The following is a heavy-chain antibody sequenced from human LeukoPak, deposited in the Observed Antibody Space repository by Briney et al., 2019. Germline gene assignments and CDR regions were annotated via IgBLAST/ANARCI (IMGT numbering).Heavy chain of an antibody. D-gene: IGHD4-17*01. CDR3: AKDPDSDDYGDAASWYFDL. V-gene: IGHV3-30*02. CDR2: IRYDGSNK. Sequence: HAGGPLRLSCAASGFTFSSYGMHWVRQAPGKGLEWVAFIRYDGSNKYYADSVKGRFTISRDNSKNTLYLQMNSLRAEDTAVYYCAKDPDSDDYGDAASWYFDLWGRGTLVTVSS. CDR1: GFTFSSYG. J-gene: IGHJ2*01.